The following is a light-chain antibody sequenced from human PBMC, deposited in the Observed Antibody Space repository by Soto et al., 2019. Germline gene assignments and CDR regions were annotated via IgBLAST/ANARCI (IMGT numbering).Light chain of an antibody. CDR1: KLGDKY. CDR3: QAWDSSTGV. J-gene: IGLJ2*01. V-gene: IGLV3-1*01. Sequence: SYELTQPPSVSVSPGQTASITCSGDKLGDKYVCWYQQKPGQSPVLVIYQDTKRPSGIPERFSGSNSGNTATLTISGTQTMDEADYYCQAWDSSTGVFGGGTKVTVL. CDR2: QDT.